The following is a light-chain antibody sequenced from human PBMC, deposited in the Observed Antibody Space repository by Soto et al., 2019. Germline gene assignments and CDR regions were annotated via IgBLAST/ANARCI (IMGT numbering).Light chain of an antibody. V-gene: IGKV1-17*01. CDR2: GSS. J-gene: IGKJ1*01. CDR3: LQHNVFPRT. Sequence: DIQMTQSPSSLSASVGDRVTITCRSSQAIRNDLAWYQQKPGRAPKRLIYGSSSLQSGVPSRFSGRGPGTEFTLTISSLQPEDFATYYCLQHNVFPRTFDQGTKVEIK. CDR1: QAIRND.